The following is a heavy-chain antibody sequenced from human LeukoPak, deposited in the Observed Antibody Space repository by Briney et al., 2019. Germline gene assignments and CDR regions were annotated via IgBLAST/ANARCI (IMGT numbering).Heavy chain of an antibody. V-gene: IGHV3-74*03. D-gene: IGHD3-9*01. Sequence: GGSLRLSCAASGFTFSAFWMHWVRQDPGKGLVWVAHMSTDGGTTTYADFAKGRFTISRDNAKNTLYLQTYSRRSEATAVYFCLRYPAGYFDWGQGTLVTVSS. CDR3: LRYPAGYFD. CDR1: GFTFSAFW. CDR2: MSTDGGTT. J-gene: IGHJ1*01.